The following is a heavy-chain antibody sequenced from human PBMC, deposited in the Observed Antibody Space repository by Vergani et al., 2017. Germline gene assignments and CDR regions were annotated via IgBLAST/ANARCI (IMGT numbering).Heavy chain of an antibody. V-gene: IGHV1-2*02. CDR2: INPNSGGT. Sequence: QVQLVQSGAEVKKPGASVKVSCKASGYTFTGYYMHWVRQAPGQGLEWMGWINPNSGGTNYAQKFQGRVTMTRDTSISRAYMELSRLRSDDTAVYYCARGPRYYDFWSGYFDYWGQGSLVTVSS. J-gene: IGHJ4*02. CDR1: GYTFTGYY. CDR3: ARGPRYYDFWSGYFDY. D-gene: IGHD3-3*01.